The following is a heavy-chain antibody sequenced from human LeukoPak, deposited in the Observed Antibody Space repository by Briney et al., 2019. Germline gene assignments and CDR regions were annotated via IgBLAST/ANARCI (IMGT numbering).Heavy chain of an antibody. V-gene: IGHV4-34*01. CDR2: INHSGGT. CDR3: ARSPSMVAATPFDY. CDR1: GGSFSGYY. D-gene: IGHD2-15*01. Sequence: SETLSLTCAVYGGSFSGYYWSWIRQPPGKGLEWIGEINHSGGTNYNPSLKSRVTISVDTSKNQFSLKLSSVTAADTAVYYCARSPSMVAATPFDYWGQGTLVTVSS. J-gene: IGHJ4*02.